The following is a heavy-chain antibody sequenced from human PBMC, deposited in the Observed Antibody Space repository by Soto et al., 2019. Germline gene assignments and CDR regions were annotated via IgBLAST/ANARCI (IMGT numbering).Heavy chain of an antibody. D-gene: IGHD7-27*01. CDR2: IYDSGST. CDR3: ARGPAGDKVDY. V-gene: IGHV4-30-4*01. J-gene: IGHJ4*02. Sequence: QVQLQESGPGLVEPSQTLSLTCTVSGGSISSVYYYWSWIRQPPGKGLEWMGHIYDSGSTYSNPSVESXGSXSXATSKNQCSLKLTSVTDADPAVYSCARGPAGDKVDYWGQGTLVTVSS. CDR1: GGSISSVYYY.